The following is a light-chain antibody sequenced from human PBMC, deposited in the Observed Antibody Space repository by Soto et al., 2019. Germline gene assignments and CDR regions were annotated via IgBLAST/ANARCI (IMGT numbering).Light chain of an antibody. CDR1: SSDVGGYNY. CDR2: AVS. J-gene: IGLJ1*01. Sequence: QSALTQPASVSGSPGQSITISCTGTSSDVGGYNYVSWYQQHPGKAPKLMIYAVSNRPSGVSTRFSGSKSGNTASLTISGLQAEDEDDYHCSSYTTSSTLLYVFGTGTKVTVL. CDR3: SSYTTSSTLLYV. V-gene: IGLV2-14*01.